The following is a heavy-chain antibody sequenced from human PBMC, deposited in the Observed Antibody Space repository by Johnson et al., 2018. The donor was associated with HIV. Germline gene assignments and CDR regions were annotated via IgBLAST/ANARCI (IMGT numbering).Heavy chain of an antibody. CDR2: LSSGGTTI. CDR3: ARFDGFITTLRVIGDAFDV. J-gene: IGHJ3*01. V-gene: IGHV3-11*04. D-gene: IGHD3-10*01. Sequence: VPLVESAGGVLQPARSLRLSCVASGFTFSDYYMTWIRQAPGKGLEWLSYLSSGGTTIYYSDSVKGRFTISSDNAKNSLYLQMNSLRAEDTAVYYCARFDGFITTLRVIGDAFDVWGQGTMVTVSS. CDR1: GFTFSDYY.